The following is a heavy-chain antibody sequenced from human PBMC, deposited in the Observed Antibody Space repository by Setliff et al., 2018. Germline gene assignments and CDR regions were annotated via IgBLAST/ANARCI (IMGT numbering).Heavy chain of an antibody. CDR3: ARGDVYSGSYYHFDY. V-gene: IGHV1-3*01. J-gene: IGHJ4*02. CDR1: GDTSTTYA. Sequence: WASVKVSCKASGDTSTTYAIHWVRQAPGQGLEWMGWINAGNGNIRYSQNFQGRVTITRDTSASTAYMELSSLTSEDTAIYYCARGDVYSGSYYHFDYWGQGTLVTVS. CDR2: INAGNGNI. D-gene: IGHD1-26*01.